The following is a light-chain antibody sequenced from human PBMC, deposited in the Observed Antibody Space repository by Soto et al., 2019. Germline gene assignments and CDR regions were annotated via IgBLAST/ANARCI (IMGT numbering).Light chain of an antibody. CDR3: QQSSSTPST. CDR1: QNIRNN. V-gene: IGKV1-39*01. Sequence: DIQMTQSPSSLSASVGDKVTITCRASQNIRNNLNWYQQKPGKAPRVLIFAASNLQSGVPSRFSGSGSGTDFALTISSLQPEDFATYYCQQSSSTPSTFGQGTKLEI. J-gene: IGKJ2*02. CDR2: AAS.